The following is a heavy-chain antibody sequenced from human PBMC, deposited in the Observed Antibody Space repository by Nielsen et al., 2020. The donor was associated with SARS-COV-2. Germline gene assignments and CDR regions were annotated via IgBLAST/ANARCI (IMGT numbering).Heavy chain of an antibody. CDR3: ARDLTSSYSSSSFFYYYGMDV. V-gene: IGHV3-33*08. CDR1: GFTFSSYA. D-gene: IGHD6-6*01. CDR2: IWYDGSNK. Sequence: GGSLRLSCAASGFTFSSYAMSWVRQAPGKGLEWVAVIWYDGSNKYYADSVKGRFTISRDNSKNTLYLQMNSLRAEDTAVYYCARDLTSSYSSSSFFYYYGMDVWGQGTTVTVSS. J-gene: IGHJ6*02.